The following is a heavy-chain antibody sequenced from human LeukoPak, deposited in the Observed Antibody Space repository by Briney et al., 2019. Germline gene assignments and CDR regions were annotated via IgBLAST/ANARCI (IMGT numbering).Heavy chain of an antibody. J-gene: IGHJ3*02. CDR1: GGSISSYY. CDR3: ERQPKEDSGYEFDAFDI. Sequence: SETLSLTCTVSGGSISSYYWSWIRQPPGKGLEWIGYIYYSGSPNYNPSLKSRVTISVDTSKNQSSLKLSPVNAPDHAWDYFERQPKEDSGYEFDAFDIWGQGTMVTVSS. V-gene: IGHV4-59*08. D-gene: IGHD5-12*01. CDR2: IYYSGSP.